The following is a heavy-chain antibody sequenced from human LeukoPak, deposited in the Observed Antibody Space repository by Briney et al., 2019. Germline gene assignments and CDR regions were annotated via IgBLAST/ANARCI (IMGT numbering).Heavy chain of an antibody. J-gene: IGHJ4*02. D-gene: IGHD6-6*01. CDR2: INHSGST. Sequence: SETLSLTCAVYGGSFSGYYWSWIRQPPGKGLEWIGEINHSGSTNYNPSLKSRVTISVDTSKNQFSLKLSSVTAADTAVYYCARAMSIAARLQTILDYWGQGTLVTVSS. CDR3: ARAMSIAARLQTILDY. CDR1: GGSFSGYY. V-gene: IGHV4-34*01.